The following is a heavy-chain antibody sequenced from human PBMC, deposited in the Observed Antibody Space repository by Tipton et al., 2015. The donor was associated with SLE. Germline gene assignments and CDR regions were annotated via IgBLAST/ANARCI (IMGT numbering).Heavy chain of an antibody. CDR3: ARLPVGAAPPCDDYMDV. Sequence: LRLSCAVYGGSFSGYYWSWIRQPPGKGLEWIGEINHSGSTNYNPSLKSRVTISVDTSKNQFSLKLRSVTAADTAVYYCARLPVGAAPPCDDYMDVWGKGTTVAVSS. CDR2: INHSGST. CDR1: GGSFSGYY. V-gene: IGHV4-34*01. D-gene: IGHD1-26*01. J-gene: IGHJ6*03.